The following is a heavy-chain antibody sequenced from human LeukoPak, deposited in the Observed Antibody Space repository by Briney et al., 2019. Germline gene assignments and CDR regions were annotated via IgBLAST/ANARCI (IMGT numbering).Heavy chain of an antibody. CDR3: TKGRYSSGWYVWLDDF. CDR1: GFTFGDYA. Sequence: GGSLRLSCTASGFTFGDYAMSWVRQAPGKGLEWVGFIRSKAYGGTTEYAASVKGRFTISRDDSKSIAYLQMNSLKTEDTAVYYCTKGRYSSGWYVWLDDFWGQGTLVNVFS. CDR2: IRSKAYGGTT. V-gene: IGHV3-49*04. J-gene: IGHJ4*02. D-gene: IGHD6-19*01.